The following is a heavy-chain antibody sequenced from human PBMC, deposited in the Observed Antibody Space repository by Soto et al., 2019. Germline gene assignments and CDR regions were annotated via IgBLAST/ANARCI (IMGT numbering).Heavy chain of an antibody. CDR3: ARRTIFGVVHNWFDP. V-gene: IGHV4-39*01. J-gene: IGHJ5*02. CDR1: GGSISSSSYY. CDR2: IYYSGST. D-gene: IGHD3-3*01. Sequence: SETLSLTCTVSGGSISSSSYYWGWIRQPPGKGLEWIGSIYYSGSTYYNPSLKSRVTISVDTSKNQFSLKLSSVTAADTAVYYCARRTIFGVVHNWFDPWGQGTLVTVSS.